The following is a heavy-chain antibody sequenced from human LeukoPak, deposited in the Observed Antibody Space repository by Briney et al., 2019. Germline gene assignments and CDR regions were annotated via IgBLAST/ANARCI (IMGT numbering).Heavy chain of an antibody. CDR2: ISAYNGNT. CDR1: GYTFTSYG. D-gene: IGHD2-2*01. J-gene: IGHJ6*02. Sequence: ASVKVSCKASGYTFTSYGISWVRQAPGQGLEWMGWISAYNGNTNYAQKLQGRVTMTTDTSTSTAYMELRSLRSDDTAVYYCARDYKIVVVPAAMGHYGMDVWGQGTTVTVSS. CDR3: ARDYKIVVVPAAMGHYGMDV. V-gene: IGHV1-18*01.